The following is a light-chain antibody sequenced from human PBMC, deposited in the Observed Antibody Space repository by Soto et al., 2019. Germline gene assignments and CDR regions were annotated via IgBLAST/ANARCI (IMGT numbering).Light chain of an antibody. Sequence: DIQMTQSPSSLSASVGDRVTITCRASQGISKYLAWYQQKPGKVPKVLIYAASTLQSGVPSRFSGSGSGTDFTLTISSLQPEDVATYYCQKYNRAPLTFGGGTKVEIK. CDR3: QKYNRAPLT. J-gene: IGKJ4*01. CDR1: QGISKY. CDR2: AAS. V-gene: IGKV1-27*01.